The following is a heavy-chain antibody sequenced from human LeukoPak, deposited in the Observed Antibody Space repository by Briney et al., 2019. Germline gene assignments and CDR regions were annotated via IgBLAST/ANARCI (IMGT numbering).Heavy chain of an antibody. D-gene: IGHD1/OR15-1a*01. Sequence: ASVKVSCKASGYTFTGYYMHWVRQAPGQGFEWMGWINPNSGVTSYPQKFQGRVSMTRDTSISTAYMDLSSLKSDDTAVYFCAREVAYNWNSLAYWGQGTLVTVSS. CDR1: GYTFTGYY. CDR3: AREVAYNWNSLAY. CDR2: INPNSGVT. V-gene: IGHV1-2*02. J-gene: IGHJ4*02.